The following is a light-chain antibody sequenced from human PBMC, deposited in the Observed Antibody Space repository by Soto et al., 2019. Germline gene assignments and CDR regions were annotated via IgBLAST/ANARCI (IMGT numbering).Light chain of an antibody. CDR3: QQSYTTPRT. CDR1: QSISSY. V-gene: IGKV1-39*01. J-gene: IGKJ1*01. CDR2: AAS. Sequence: DIEMTQSPSSLSASVGDRVTITCRASQSISSYLNWYQQKPGNAPNLLIYAASTLQSGVPPRFSAYGSETDFTLTISNLQAEDFATYYCQQSYTTPRTFGQGTKVDIK.